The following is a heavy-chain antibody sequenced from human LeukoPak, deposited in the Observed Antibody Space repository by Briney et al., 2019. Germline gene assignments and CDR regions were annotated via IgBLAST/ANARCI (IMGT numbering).Heavy chain of an antibody. V-gene: IGHV3-23*01. CDR2: ISGRGDTT. Sequence: GGSLRLSCAASGFTLHNYAMNWVRLAPGKGLEWVSTISGRGDTTYYADSVKGRFTISRDKNTLYLQMNSLRADDTAVYYCAKDGWYYFDYWGQGTLVTVSS. CDR1: GFTLHNYA. J-gene: IGHJ4*02. CDR3: AKDGWYYFDY. D-gene: IGHD6-19*01.